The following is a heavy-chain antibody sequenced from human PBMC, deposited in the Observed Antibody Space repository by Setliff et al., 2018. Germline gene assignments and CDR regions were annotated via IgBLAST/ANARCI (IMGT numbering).Heavy chain of an antibody. CDR3: ARDHGDYGYYYYYMDV. V-gene: IGHV4-4*07. D-gene: IGHD4-17*01. J-gene: IGHJ6*03. Sequence: SETLSLTCTVSGGSISSYYWSWIRQPAGKGLEWIGRIYTSGSTNYNPSLKSRVTMSVDTSKNQFSLKLSSVIAADTAVYYCARDHGDYGYYYYYMDVWGKGTTVTVSS. CDR1: GGSISSYY. CDR2: IYTSGST.